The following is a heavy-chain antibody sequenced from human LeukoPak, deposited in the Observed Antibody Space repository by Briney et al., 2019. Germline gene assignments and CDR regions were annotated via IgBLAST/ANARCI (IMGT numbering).Heavy chain of an antibody. CDR2: ISGDGGTT. D-gene: IGHD5-18*01. CDR3: ALDTAVGHAFDI. CDR1: GITFTDQY. Sequence: GGSLRLSCAASGITFTDQYMNWIRQAPGKGLEWVSYISGDGGTTYYADSMKGRFTISRDNAKNSVYLQMNSLRADDTAVYYCALDTAVGHAFDIWGQGTMVTVSS. J-gene: IGHJ3*02. V-gene: IGHV3-11*04.